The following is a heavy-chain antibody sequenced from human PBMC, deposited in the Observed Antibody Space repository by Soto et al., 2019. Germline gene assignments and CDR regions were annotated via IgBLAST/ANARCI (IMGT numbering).Heavy chain of an antibody. Sequence: QVQLVQSGAEVKKPGSSVKVSCKASGGTFSSYTISWVRQAPGQGLEWMGRIIPILGIANYAQKFQGRVTITADKSTSTAYMELSSLRSEDTDVYYCARGDYYGSGSYYNSAAEYFQHWGQGTLVTVSS. J-gene: IGHJ1*01. V-gene: IGHV1-69*02. CDR3: ARGDYYGSGSYYNSAAEYFQH. CDR1: GGTFSSYT. D-gene: IGHD3-10*01. CDR2: IIPILGIA.